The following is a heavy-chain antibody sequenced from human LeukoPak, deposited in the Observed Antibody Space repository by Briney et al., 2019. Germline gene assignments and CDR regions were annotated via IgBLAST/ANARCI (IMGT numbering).Heavy chain of an antibody. V-gene: IGHV3-33*01. D-gene: IGHD6-13*01. CDR1: GFTFSSYV. CDR3: ASARPTSSWTAFDI. Sequence: GGSLRLSCAASGFTFSSYVMHWVRQAPGKGLEWVTIIWFDGNNKYYADSVKGRFTISRDNSKNTLYLQMNSLRAEDTAVYYCASARPTSSWTAFDIWGQGAMVTVSS. J-gene: IGHJ3*02. CDR2: IWFDGNNK.